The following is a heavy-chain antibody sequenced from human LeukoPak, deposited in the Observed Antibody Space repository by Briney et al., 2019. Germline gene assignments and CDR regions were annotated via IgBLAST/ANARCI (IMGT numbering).Heavy chain of an antibody. Sequence: LGGCLRLSCASSGLTISSSGMSGVPRAPAKGLEGVSAVSDRGDTTHYADSVRGRFTIYRDNSKNKLYLEMNSLRVENTAVYYCAQERDFGTCLGYSWGQRTLVT. CDR1: GLTISSSG. CDR2: VSDRGDTT. J-gene: IGHJ4*02. CDR3: AQERDFGTCLGYS. D-gene: IGHD3-3*01. V-gene: IGHV3-23*01.